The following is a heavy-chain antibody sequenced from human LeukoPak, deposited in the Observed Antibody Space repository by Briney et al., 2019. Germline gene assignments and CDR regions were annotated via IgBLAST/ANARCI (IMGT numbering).Heavy chain of an antibody. CDR3: ARPIYTSSWYAFDI. CDR2: GYYSGST. Sequence: SETLSLTCTVSGASTSSSYWSWIRQSPGKRLEWIGYGYYSGSTYYNPSLRSRVTISVDMSKNQFSLRLNSVTAADTAVYYCARPIYTSSWYAFDIRGQGTTVTVSS. D-gene: IGHD6-13*01. V-gene: IGHV4-59*08. J-gene: IGHJ3*02. CDR1: GASTSSSY.